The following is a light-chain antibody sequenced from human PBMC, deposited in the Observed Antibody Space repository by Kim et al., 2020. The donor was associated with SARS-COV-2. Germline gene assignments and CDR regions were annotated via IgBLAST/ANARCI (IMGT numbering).Light chain of an antibody. CDR3: QQYYSNPSA. J-gene: IGKJ2*01. CDR2: WAS. V-gene: IGKV4-1*01. CDR1: QSVLYSSNNKNY. Sequence: RASSNCKSSQSVLYSSNNKNYLAWYQQRPGQPPKLLIYWASTRQSAVPDRFSGSGSRTDCSLTISSLQAEDVAVYYGQQYYSNPSALGQGTKLEI.